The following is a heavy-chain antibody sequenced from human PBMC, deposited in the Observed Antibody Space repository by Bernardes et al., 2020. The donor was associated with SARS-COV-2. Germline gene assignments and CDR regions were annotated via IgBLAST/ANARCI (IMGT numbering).Heavy chain of an antibody. D-gene: IGHD3-3*01. CDR1: GGSISSYY. Sequence: TLFPTCTASGGSISSYYWSWIRPPAGKGLEWIGRIYTSGSTNYNPSLKSRVTMSVDTSKNQFPLKLSSVTAADTAVYYCARDGDYYDFWSGYRYGMDVWGQGTTVTVSS. V-gene: IGHV4-4*07. CDR2: IYTSGST. CDR3: ARDGDYYDFWSGYRYGMDV. J-gene: IGHJ6*02.